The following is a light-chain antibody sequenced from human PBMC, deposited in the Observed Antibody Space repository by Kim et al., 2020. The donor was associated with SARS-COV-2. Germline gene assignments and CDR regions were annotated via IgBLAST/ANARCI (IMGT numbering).Light chain of an antibody. Sequence: SYELTQPPSVSVSPGQTANIACSGDKLGNRYASWYQQMSGQSPVLVIYEDTKRPSGIRERFSGSNSGNTATLTISETQSVDESDYYCQAWDGSSWVFGGG. CDR1: KLGNRY. CDR3: QAWDGSSWV. V-gene: IGLV3-1*01. CDR2: EDT. J-gene: IGLJ3*02.